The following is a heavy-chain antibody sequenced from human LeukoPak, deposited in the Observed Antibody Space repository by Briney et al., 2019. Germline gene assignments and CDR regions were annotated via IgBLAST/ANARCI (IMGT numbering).Heavy chain of an antibody. D-gene: IGHD2-2*01. Sequence: GASVKVSCKASGYTFTGYYMHWVRQAPGQGLEWMGWINPNSGGTNYAQKFQGRATMTRDTSISTAYMELSRLRSDDTAVYYCTRWGPVALHCSSTSCYGLFDYWGQGTLVTVSS. CDR2: INPNSGGT. V-gene: IGHV1-2*02. J-gene: IGHJ4*02. CDR1: GYTFTGYY. CDR3: TRWGPVALHCSSTSCYGLFDY.